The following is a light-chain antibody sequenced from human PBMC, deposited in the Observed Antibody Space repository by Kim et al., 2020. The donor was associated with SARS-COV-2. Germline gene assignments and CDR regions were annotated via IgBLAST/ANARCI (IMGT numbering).Light chain of an antibody. V-gene: IGLV3-19*01. CDR3: KSRDSRGKVG. CDR2: GRD. J-gene: IGLJ2*01. CDR1: SLRRYY. Sequence: SSELTQDPAVSVALGQTVRITCQGDSLRRYYATWYQQKSGQAPVLVFYGRDKRPSGIPDRFSGSSSGNTASLTITGAQAADEADYYCKSRDSRGKVGFGGGTKVTVL.